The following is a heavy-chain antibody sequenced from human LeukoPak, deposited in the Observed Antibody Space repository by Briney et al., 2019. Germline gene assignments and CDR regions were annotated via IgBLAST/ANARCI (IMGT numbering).Heavy chain of an antibody. CDR3: ARLQGGGSYRNFDY. V-gene: IGHV6-1*01. Sequence: SQTLSLICVISGDSVCRNNAGGNWIRQSPSRGLEWLGRTYYRSKWYSDFAPSVRNRITMTPDTSKNQCSRRVSSVTAADTAVYYCARLQGGGSYRNFDYWGQGTLVTVSS. D-gene: IGHD3-16*02. CDR2: TYYRSKWYS. CDR1: GDSVCRNNAG. J-gene: IGHJ4*02.